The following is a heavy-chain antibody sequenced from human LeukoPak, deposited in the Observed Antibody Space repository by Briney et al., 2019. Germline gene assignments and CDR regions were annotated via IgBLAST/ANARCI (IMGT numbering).Heavy chain of an antibody. CDR2: IWYDGSNK. CDR3: AKDDSSGYYYASAFDI. CDR1: GFTFSSYG. V-gene: IGHV3-33*03. J-gene: IGHJ3*02. Sequence: PGRSLRLSCAASGFTFSSYGMHWVRQAPGKGLDCVAVIWYDGSNKYYADSVKGRFTISRDNSKNTLYLQMNSLRAEATAVYYCAKDDSSGYYYASAFDIWGQGTMVTVSS. D-gene: IGHD3-22*01.